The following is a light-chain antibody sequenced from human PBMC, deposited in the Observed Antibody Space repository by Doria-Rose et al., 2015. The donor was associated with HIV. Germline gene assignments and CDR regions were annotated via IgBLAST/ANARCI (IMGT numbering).Light chain of an antibody. Sequence: EIVMTQSPGTLSLSPGERANLSCRASQSFSSTYLAWNQQKPGQAPSLLIYDGSTRATGIPDRFSASGSGTDFTLTINRLEPEDFALYYCHQYGTSWTFGQGTKVEI. V-gene: IGKV3-20*01. CDR3: HQYGTSWT. CDR2: DGS. CDR1: QSFSSTY. J-gene: IGKJ1*01.